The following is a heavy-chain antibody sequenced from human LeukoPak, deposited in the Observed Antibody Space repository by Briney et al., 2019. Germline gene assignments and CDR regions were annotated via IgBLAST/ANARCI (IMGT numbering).Heavy chain of an antibody. D-gene: IGHD3-10*01. CDR3: ARGSPSTHGGADFFDY. CDR1: GYTFTGYY. J-gene: IGHJ4*02. CDR2: INPNSGGT. Sequence: GASVKVSCKASGYTFTGYYMHWVRQAPGQGLEWMGWINPNSGGTNYAQKFQGRVTMTRDTSISTAYMELSRLRSDDTAVYYCARGSPSTHGGADFFDYWGQGTLVTVSS. V-gene: IGHV1-2*02.